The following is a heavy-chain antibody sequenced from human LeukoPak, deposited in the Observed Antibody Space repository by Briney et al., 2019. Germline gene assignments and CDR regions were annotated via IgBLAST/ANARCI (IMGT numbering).Heavy chain of an antibody. D-gene: IGHD3-10*01. J-gene: IGHJ6*03. CDR1: GFPFSSYS. Sequence: PGGSLRLSCVASGFPFSSYSMKWVRQAPGKGLEWVSGINWNGGSTGYADSVKGRFTISRDNAKNSLYLQMNSLRAEDTALYHCARYGSGSYYNRYYYYMDVWGKGTTVTISS. CDR3: ARYGSGSYYNRYYYYMDV. V-gene: IGHV3-20*01. CDR2: INWNGGST.